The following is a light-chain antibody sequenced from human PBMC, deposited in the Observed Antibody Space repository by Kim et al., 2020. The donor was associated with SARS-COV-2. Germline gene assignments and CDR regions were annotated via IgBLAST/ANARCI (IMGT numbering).Light chain of an antibody. Sequence: SPSTLSASVGDRVTITCRASQNVGNWLAWYQQKPGHAPRLLIFSTSRLEDGVPGRFSGTGSGTHFTLTITDLQPEDFATYFCQHRTFGQGTKVDIK. CDR2: STS. CDR1: QNVGNW. J-gene: IGKJ1*01. CDR3: QHRT. V-gene: IGKV1-5*03.